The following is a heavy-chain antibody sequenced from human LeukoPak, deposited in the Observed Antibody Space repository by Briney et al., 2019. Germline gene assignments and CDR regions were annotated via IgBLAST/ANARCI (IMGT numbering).Heavy chain of an antibody. J-gene: IGHJ4*02. V-gene: IGHV3-11*01. CDR2: ISSSGSTI. CDR1: GFTFSDYY. D-gene: IGHD3-3*01. Sequence: GGSLRLSCAASGFTFSDYYMSWIRRAPGKGLEWVSYISSSGSTIYYADSVKGRFTISRDNAKNSLYLQMNSLRAEDTAVYYCARVGVYDFWSGYYSTDYYFDYWGQGTLVTVSS. CDR3: ARVGVYDFWSGYYSTDYYFDY.